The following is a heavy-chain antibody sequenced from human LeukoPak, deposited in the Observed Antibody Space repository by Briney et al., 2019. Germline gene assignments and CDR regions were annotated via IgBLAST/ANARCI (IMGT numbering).Heavy chain of an antibody. Sequence: SETLSLTCTVSGGSISSYYWSWIRQPAGKGLEWIGRIYTSGSTNYNPSLKSRVTMSVDTSKNQFSLKLSSVTAADTAVYYCARDGDTAMVTNWFDPWGQGTLVTVSS. J-gene: IGHJ5*02. CDR3: ARDGDTAMVTNWFDP. D-gene: IGHD5-18*01. V-gene: IGHV4-4*07. CDR2: IYTSGST. CDR1: GGSISSYY.